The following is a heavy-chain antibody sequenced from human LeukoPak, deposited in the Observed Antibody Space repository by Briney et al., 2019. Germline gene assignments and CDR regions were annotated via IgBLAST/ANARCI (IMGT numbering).Heavy chain of an antibody. CDR3: ARDCSSTNCYRGGFDP. J-gene: IGHJ5*02. V-gene: IGHV3-7*01. CDR1: GFTFSSYW. CDR2: IKQDGSEK. D-gene: IGHD2-2*01. Sequence: PGGSLRPSCAASGFTFSSYWMSWVRQAPGKGLERVANIKQDGSEKYYVDSVKGRFTISRDNAKNSLYLQMNSLRVEDTAVYYCARDCSSTNCYRGGFDPWGQGTLVTVSS.